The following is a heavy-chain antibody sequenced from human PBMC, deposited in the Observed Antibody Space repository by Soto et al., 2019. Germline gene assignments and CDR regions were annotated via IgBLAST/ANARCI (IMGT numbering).Heavy chain of an antibody. V-gene: IGHV4-61*01. D-gene: IGHD3-3*01. CDR2: IYYSGST. Sequence: SETLSLTCTVSGGSVSSGSYYWSWIRQPPGKGLEWIGYIYYSGSTNYNPSLKSRVTISVDTSKNQFSLKLSSVTAADTAVYYCARADYDFWSGYPHDGMDVWGHGTTVTVS. J-gene: IGHJ6*02. CDR1: GGSVSSGSYY. CDR3: ARADYDFWSGYPHDGMDV.